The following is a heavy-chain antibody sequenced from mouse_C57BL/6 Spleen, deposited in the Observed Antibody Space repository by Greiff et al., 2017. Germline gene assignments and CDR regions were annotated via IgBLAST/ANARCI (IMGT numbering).Heavy chain of an antibody. V-gene: IGHV1-69*01. Sequence: VQLQQPGAELVMPGASVKLSCKASGYTFTSYWMHWVKQRPGQGLEWIGEIDPSDSYTNYNQKFKGKSTLTVDKSSSTAYMQLSSLTSEDSAVYYCARGAIVAPTAYWGQGTTLTVSS. J-gene: IGHJ2*01. CDR3: ARGAIVAPTAY. D-gene: IGHD2-5*01. CDR2: IDPSDSYT. CDR1: GYTFTSYW.